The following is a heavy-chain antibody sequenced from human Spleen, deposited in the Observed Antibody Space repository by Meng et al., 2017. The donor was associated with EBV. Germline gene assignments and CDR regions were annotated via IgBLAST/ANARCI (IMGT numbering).Heavy chain of an antibody. CDR1: GGSISSGDW. CDR3: ARQWEVRGPIDY. Sequence: QVQLLGSGAGLVKPSGTLSLTCAVSGGSISSGDWWSWVRQPPGKGLEWIGEVYHSGSTNYNPSLKSRVTISVDKSKNQFSLKLSSVSAADTAVYYCARQWEVRGPIDYWGQGTLVTVSS. J-gene: IGHJ4*02. D-gene: IGHD1-26*01. V-gene: IGHV4-4*02. CDR2: VYHSGST.